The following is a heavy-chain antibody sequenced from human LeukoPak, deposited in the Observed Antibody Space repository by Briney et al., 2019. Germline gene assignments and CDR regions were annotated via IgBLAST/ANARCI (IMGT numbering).Heavy chain of an antibody. Sequence: PGRSLGLSCAASGFTFSSYAMHWVRQAPGKGLEWVAVISYDGSNKYYADSVKGRFTISRDNSKNTLYLQMNSLRAEDTAVYYCARDIWATAMARTFDYWGQGTLVTVSS. D-gene: IGHD5-18*01. V-gene: IGHV3-30-3*01. CDR1: GFTFSSYA. J-gene: IGHJ4*02. CDR2: ISYDGSNK. CDR3: ARDIWATAMARTFDY.